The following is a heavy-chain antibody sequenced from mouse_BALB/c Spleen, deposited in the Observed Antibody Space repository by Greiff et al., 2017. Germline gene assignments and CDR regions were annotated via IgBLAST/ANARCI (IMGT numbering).Heavy chain of an antibody. D-gene: IGHD1-1*01. V-gene: IGHV5-17*02. Sequence: EVQLVESGGGLVQPGGSRKLSCAASGFTFSSFGMHWVRQAPEKGLEWVAYISSGSSTIYYADTVKGRFTISRDNPKNTLFLQMTSLRSEDTAMYYCARWGSTVVADFDVWGAGTTVTVSS. CDR1: GFTFSSFG. J-gene: IGHJ1*01. CDR2: ISSGSSTI. CDR3: ARWGSTVVADFDV.